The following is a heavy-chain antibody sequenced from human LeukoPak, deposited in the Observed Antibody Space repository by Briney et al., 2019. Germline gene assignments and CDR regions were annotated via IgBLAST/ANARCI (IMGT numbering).Heavy chain of an antibody. Sequence: GGSLRLSCAASGFTFSSYAMSWVRQAPGKGLEWVSAISGSGTNTHYADSVKGRFTISRDNSKNTLYLQMNSLRAEDTAVYYCAKLGGSGGYYYAASDYWGQGTLVTVSS. CDR3: AKLGGSGGYYYAASDY. CDR1: GFTFSSYA. CDR2: ISGSGTNT. V-gene: IGHV3-23*01. J-gene: IGHJ4*02. D-gene: IGHD3-10*01.